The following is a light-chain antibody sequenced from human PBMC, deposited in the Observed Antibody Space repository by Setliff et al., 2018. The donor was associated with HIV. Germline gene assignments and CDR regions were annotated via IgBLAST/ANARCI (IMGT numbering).Light chain of an antibody. Sequence: QSVLTQPASVSGSPGQSITISCTGTSSDIGTFTFVSWYQQYPGKAPKLLIYEVTERPSGISARFSGFKSGNTASLTISGLQAEDEADYYCSSYGRNSLYVFGSGTKAPS. CDR1: SSDIGTFTF. V-gene: IGLV2-14*03. CDR3: SSYGRNSLYV. CDR2: EVT. J-gene: IGLJ1*01.